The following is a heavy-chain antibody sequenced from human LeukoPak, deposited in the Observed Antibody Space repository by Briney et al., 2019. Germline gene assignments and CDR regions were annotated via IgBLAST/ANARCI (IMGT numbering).Heavy chain of an antibody. CDR1: GGPISSSSYY. V-gene: IGHV4-39*01. Sequence: SETLSLTCTVSGGPISSSSYYWGWIRQPPGKGLEWIGSIYYSGSTYYNPSLKSRVTISVDTSKNQFSLKLSSVTAADTAVYYYARHPPTDYYYMDVWGKGTTVTVSS. J-gene: IGHJ6*03. CDR3: ARHPPTDYYYMDV. CDR2: IYYSGST.